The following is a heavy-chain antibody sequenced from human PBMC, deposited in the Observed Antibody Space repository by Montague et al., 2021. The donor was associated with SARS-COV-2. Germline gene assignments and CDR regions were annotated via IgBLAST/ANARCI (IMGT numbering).Heavy chain of an antibody. V-gene: IGHV4-61*02. CDR3: AREWVYYDILTGYRNWFDP. J-gene: IGHJ5*02. Sequence: TLPLTCTVSGGSISSGSYYWSWIRQPAGKGLEWIGRIYTSGSTNYNPSLKSRVTISVDTSKNQFSLKLSSVTAADTAVYYCAREWVYYDILTGYRNWFDPWGQGTLVTVSS. CDR1: GGSISSGSYY. CDR2: IYTSGST. D-gene: IGHD3-9*01.